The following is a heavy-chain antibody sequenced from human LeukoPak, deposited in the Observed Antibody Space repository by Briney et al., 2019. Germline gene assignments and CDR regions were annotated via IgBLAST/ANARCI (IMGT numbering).Heavy chain of an antibody. CDR3: AKQIVVVTAGMNYFDN. Sequence: GGSLRLSCAAAGFTFSSFAMNWVRQAPGKGLEWVSTITGSGSTTFYADSVKGRFTISRDNSKKTLFLQMNSLRAEDTAVYFCAKQIVVVTAGMNYFDNWDQGTLVTVSS. D-gene: IGHD2-15*01. V-gene: IGHV3-23*01. CDR2: ITGSGSTT. CDR1: GFTFSSFA. J-gene: IGHJ4*02.